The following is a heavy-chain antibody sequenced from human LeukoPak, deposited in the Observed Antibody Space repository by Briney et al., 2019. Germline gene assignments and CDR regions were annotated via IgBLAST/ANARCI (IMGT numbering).Heavy chain of an antibody. CDR3: AREAGYSSGWYQP. CDR1: GYTFTGYY. V-gene: IGHV1-2*02. D-gene: IGHD6-19*01. J-gene: IGHJ5*02. CDR2: INPNSGGT. Sequence: GASVKVSCKASGYTFTGYYMHWVRQAPGQGLEWMGWINPNSGGTNYAQKFQGRVTMTRDTSISIAYMELSRLRSDDTAVYYCAREAGYSSGWYQPWGQGTLVTVSS.